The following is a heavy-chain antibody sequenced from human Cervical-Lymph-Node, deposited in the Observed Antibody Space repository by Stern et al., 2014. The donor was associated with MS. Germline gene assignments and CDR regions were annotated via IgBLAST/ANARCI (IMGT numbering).Heavy chain of an antibody. D-gene: IGHD6-13*01. CDR3: ALSSETSDRWYSLGYDL. CDR1: GGTFSKFP. V-gene: IGHV1-69*01. Sequence: QVQLVQSEAEVTKPGSSVKGSCKASGGTFSKFPSSWVRQAPGQGLEWMGGIFPVFGTPTYAQEFRGRVTITADVSTSTVYMELSSLRSDDTAVYYCALSSETSDRWYSLGYDLWGQGTLVTVSS. J-gene: IGHJ5*02. CDR2: IFPVFGTP.